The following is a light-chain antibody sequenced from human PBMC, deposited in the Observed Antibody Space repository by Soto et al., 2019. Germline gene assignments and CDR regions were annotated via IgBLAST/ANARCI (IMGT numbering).Light chain of an antibody. Sequence: AIQMTQSSSSLSASVGDRVTITCRASQGIRSDLGWYQQRPGEAPKLLIYGTSSLQSGIPSRLSGSGSGTDFTLSIILLYAEYFATYDCRQDDDYARTVGQGNQVEI. J-gene: IGKJ1*01. CDR1: QGIRSD. CDR2: GTS. CDR3: RQDDDYART. V-gene: IGKV1-6*01.